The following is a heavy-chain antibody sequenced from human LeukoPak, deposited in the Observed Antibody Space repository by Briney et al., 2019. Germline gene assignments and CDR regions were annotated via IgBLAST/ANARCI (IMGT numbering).Heavy chain of an antibody. J-gene: IGHJ3*02. Sequence: PGGSLRLSCAASGFTVSSNYMSWVRQAPGKGPEWVSIIYSGGSTYYADSVKGRFTISRDNSKNTLYLQMNSLRAEDTAVYYCAREYCSSTSCRSDAFDIWGQGTMVTVSS. CDR1: GFTVSSNY. D-gene: IGHD2-2*01. V-gene: IGHV3-53*01. CDR2: IYSGGST. CDR3: AREYCSSTSCRSDAFDI.